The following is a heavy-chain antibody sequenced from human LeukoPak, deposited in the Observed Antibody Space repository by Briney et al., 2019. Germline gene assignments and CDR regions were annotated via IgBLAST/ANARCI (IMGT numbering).Heavy chain of an antibody. J-gene: IGHJ4*02. CDR1: GFTFSSYW. D-gene: IGHD3-22*01. V-gene: IGHV3-48*04. Sequence: GGSLRLSCAASGFTFSSYWMHWVRQAPGKGLEWVSYISSSSSIIYYADSVKGRFTISRDNAKNSLYLQMNSLRVEDTAVYYCAKPSRTYYYDSSGYLNYWGQGTLVTVSS. CDR3: AKPSRTYYYDSSGYLNY. CDR2: ISSSSSII.